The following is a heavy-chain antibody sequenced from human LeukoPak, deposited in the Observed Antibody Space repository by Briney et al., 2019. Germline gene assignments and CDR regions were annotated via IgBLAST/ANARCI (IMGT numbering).Heavy chain of an antibody. V-gene: IGHV3-30*18. CDR2: ISYDGSNK. CDR3: AKDWNYYDSSGYYYYYYYYMDV. CDR1: GFTFSSYG. J-gene: IGHJ6*03. D-gene: IGHD3-22*01. Sequence: GGSLRLSCAASGFTFSSYGMHWVRQAPGKGLEWVAVISYDGSNKYYADSVKGRFTISRDNSKNTLYLQMNSLRAEDTAVYYCAKDWNYYDSSGYYYYYYYYMDVWGKGTTVTVSS.